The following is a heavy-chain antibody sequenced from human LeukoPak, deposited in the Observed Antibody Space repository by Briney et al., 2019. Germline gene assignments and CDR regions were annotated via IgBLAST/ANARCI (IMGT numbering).Heavy chain of an antibody. D-gene: IGHD2-2*01. Sequence: ASVKVSCKASGYTFTGYYMHWVRQAPGQGLEWMGWINPNSGGTNYAQKLQGRVTMTRDTSISTAYMELSRLRSDDTAVYYCARKRGWIVVVPAAGNAFDIWGQGTMVTVSS. V-gene: IGHV1-2*02. CDR2: INPNSGGT. CDR1: GYTFTGYY. CDR3: ARKRGWIVVVPAAGNAFDI. J-gene: IGHJ3*02.